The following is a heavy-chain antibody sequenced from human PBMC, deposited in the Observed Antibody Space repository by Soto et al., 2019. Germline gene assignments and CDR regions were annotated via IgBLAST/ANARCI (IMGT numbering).Heavy chain of an antibody. Sequence: SETLSLTCAVYGGSFSGYYWSWIRQPPGKGLEWIGEINHSGSTNYNPSLKSRVTISVDTSKNQFSLKLSSVTAADTAVYYCARASKEYYDFWSGYYRRSYYFDYWGQGTLVTAPQ. V-gene: IGHV4-34*01. CDR1: GGSFSGYY. D-gene: IGHD3-3*01. J-gene: IGHJ4*02. CDR2: INHSGST. CDR3: ARASKEYYDFWSGYYRRSYYFDY.